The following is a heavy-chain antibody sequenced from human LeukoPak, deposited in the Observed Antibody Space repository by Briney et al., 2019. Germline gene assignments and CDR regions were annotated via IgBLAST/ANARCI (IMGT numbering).Heavy chain of an antibody. CDR2: IRSKVNSYAT. CDR1: GFTFSGSA. D-gene: IGHD3-22*01. CDR3: TRGAPSSGYYYEEGGFDY. Sequence: PGGSLRLSCAASGFTFSGSAMHWVRQASGKGLERVGRIRSKVNSYATAYAASVKGRFTISRDDSKNTAYLQMNSLKTEDTAVYYCTRGAPSSGYYYEEGGFDYWGQGTLVTVSS. J-gene: IGHJ4*02. V-gene: IGHV3-73*01.